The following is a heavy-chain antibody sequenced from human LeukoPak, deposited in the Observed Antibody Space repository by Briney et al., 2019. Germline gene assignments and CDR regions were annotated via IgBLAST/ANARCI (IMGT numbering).Heavy chain of an antibody. D-gene: IGHD1-26*01. CDR2: IGITADT. CDR1: GFILSSYD. CDR3: ARDLHGSYGMDV. V-gene: IGHV3-13*04. Sequence: GGSLRLSCAASGFILSSYDMHWVRQATGKSLEWVSVIGITADTYYTGSVQGRFTISRENSRNSLYLQMNNLRAGDTAVYYCARDLHGSYGMDVWGQGTTVTVSS. J-gene: IGHJ6*02.